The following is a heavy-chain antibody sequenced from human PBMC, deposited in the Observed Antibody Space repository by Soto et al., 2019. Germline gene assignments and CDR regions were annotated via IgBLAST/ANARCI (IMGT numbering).Heavy chain of an antibody. V-gene: IGHV4-31*03. CDR2: IFYSGST. J-gene: IGHJ4*02. D-gene: IGHD1-26*01. Sequence: SETLSLTCTVSGGSISSGGYYWSWIRQHPGKGLEWIGYIFYSGSTYYNPSLKSRVTISVDTSKNQFSLKLSSVTAADTAVYYCARESRVGATAKIDYWGQGTLVTVSS. CDR1: GGSISSGGYY. CDR3: ARESRVGATAKIDY.